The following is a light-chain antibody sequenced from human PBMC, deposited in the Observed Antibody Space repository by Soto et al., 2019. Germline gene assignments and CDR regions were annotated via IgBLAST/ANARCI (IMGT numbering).Light chain of an antibody. CDR3: QHSFSPLLS. Sequence: DIQMTQPPSSLSASVGDRVTITCRASQTISNYLTWFQQKPGKASKVLIYAASTLQSGVPSRFSGSESVAEFTLTISSLQPEDVATYDCQHSFSPLLSFGGGTKVEIK. CDR2: AAS. J-gene: IGKJ4*01. CDR1: QTISNY. V-gene: IGKV1-39*01.